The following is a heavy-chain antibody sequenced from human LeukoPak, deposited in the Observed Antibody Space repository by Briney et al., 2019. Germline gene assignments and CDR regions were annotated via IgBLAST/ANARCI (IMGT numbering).Heavy chain of an antibody. V-gene: IGHV4-39*01. CDR1: GGAISSSSYY. J-gene: IGHJ4*01. D-gene: IGHD4-17*01. CDR2: IYYSGTT. CDR3: ARHSPSVTSIDY. Sequence: SETLSLTCTVSGGAISSSSYYWGWLRQPPGKGLEWIGSIYYSGTTHYNPSLRSRVTISVDTSKNQFSLRLSSVTAADTAVYYCARHSPSVTSIDYWGRGTLVTDSS.